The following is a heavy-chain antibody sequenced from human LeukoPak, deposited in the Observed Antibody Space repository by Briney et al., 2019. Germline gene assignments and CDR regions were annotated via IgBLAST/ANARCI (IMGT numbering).Heavy chain of an antibody. CDR3: ARVRWGAFDI. V-gene: IGHV4-34*01. CDR2: INHSGST. CDR1: GGSFSGYY. J-gene: IGHJ3*02. D-gene: IGHD5-24*01. Sequence: SETQSLTCAVYGGSFSGYYWSWIRQPPGKGLEWIGEINHSGSTNYNPSLKSRVTISVDTSKYQFSLKLSSVTAADTAVYYCARVRWGAFDIWGQGTMVTVSS.